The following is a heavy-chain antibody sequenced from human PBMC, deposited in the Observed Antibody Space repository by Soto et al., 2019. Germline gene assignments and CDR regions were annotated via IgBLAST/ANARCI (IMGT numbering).Heavy chain of an antibody. D-gene: IGHD1-26*01. CDR2: IYYSGST. J-gene: IGHJ5*02. CDR1: GGSISSYY. Sequence: PSETLSLTCTVSGGSISSYYWSWIRQPPGKGLEWIGYIYYSGSTNYNPSLKSRVTISVDTSKNQFSLKLSSVTAADTAVYYCGSGVGATRNWFDPWGQGTLVTVSS. V-gene: IGHV4-59*01. CDR3: GSGVGATRNWFDP.